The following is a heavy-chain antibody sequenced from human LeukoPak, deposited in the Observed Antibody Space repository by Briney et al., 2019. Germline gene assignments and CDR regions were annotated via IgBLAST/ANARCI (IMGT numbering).Heavy chain of an antibody. D-gene: IGHD2-2*01. J-gene: IGHJ3*02. Sequence: PGGSLRLSCAASGFTFSSYSMNWVRQAPGKGLEWVSSISSSSSYIYYADSVKGRFTISRDNAKNSLYLQMNSLRAEDTAVYYCARDWCGPSCPKGHDAFDIWGQGTMVTVSS. CDR1: GFTFSSYS. V-gene: IGHV3-21*01. CDR3: ARDWCGPSCPKGHDAFDI. CDR2: ISSSSSYI.